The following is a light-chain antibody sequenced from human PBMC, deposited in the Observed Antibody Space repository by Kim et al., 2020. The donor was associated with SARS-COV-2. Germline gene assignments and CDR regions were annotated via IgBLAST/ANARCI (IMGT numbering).Light chain of an antibody. CDR2: NSY. CDR1: SSNIGSNN. CDR3: EEWDDRPDGNVG. Sequence: QSVLTQPPSVSGTPGQRVTISCSGSSSNIGSNNVNWYQQVPGVAPMLLIYNSYHRSWGVHDRFSGLKSGTSASLAISGLQSEDEADYYCEEWDDRPDGNVGVGGGTQLTVL. V-gene: IGLV1-44*01. J-gene: IGLJ2*01.